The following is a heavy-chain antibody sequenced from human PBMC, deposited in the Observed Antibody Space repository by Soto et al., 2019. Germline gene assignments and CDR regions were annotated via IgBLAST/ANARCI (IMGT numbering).Heavy chain of an antibody. Sequence: LRLSCAASGFTFSSYSMNWVRQAPGKGLEWVSSISSSSSYIYYADSVKGRFTISRDNAKNSLYLQMNSLRAEDTAVYYCARDPYSSSWYYFDYWGQGTLVTVSS. CDR1: GFTFSSYS. CDR3: ARDPYSSSWYYFDY. D-gene: IGHD6-13*01. V-gene: IGHV3-21*01. CDR2: ISSSSSYI. J-gene: IGHJ4*02.